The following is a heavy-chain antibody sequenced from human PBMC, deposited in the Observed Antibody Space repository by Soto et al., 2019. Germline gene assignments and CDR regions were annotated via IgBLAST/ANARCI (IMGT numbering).Heavy chain of an antibody. D-gene: IGHD5-18*01. CDR1: GGSVSSGDYY. Sequence: SETLSLTCTVSGGSVSSGDYYWSWIRQPPGKGLEWIGNIYYSGSTNYNPSLKSRATISVDTSKNQFSLKVSSATAADTAVYYCARDISGYSYGTDAFDIWGQGTMVTVSS. CDR3: ARDISGYSYGTDAFDI. V-gene: IGHV4-61*08. J-gene: IGHJ3*02. CDR2: IYYSGST.